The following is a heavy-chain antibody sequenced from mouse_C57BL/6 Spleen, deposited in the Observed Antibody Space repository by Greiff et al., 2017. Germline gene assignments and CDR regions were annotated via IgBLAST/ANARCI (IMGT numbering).Heavy chain of an antibody. CDR2: INPNNGGT. J-gene: IGHJ2*01. V-gene: IGHV1-26*01. CDR3: ARKTTVVSPCDY. Sequence: EVQLQQSGPELVKPGASVKISCTASGYTFTDDYMNWVKQSHGKSLEWIGDINPNNGGTSYNPKFKGKATLTVDKSSRTAYLELRSLTSEDSAVYDCARKTTVVSPCDYWGQGTTLTVSA. D-gene: IGHD1-1*01. CDR1: GYTFTDDY.